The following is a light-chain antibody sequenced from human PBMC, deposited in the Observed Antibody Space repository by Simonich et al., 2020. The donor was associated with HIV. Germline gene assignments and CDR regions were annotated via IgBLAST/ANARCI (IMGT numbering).Light chain of an antibody. V-gene: IGLV2-14*03. J-gene: IGLJ3*02. CDR1: SSDIGGYNY. CDR3: SSYTSTKTRV. Sequence: QSALTQPASVSGSPGQSITISCTGTSSDIGGYNYVSWYQHHPGKAPKLIIYAVSKWPSGVSNRFSGSKSGNTASLTISGLQAEDEAEYYCSSYTSTKTRVFGGGTKLTVL. CDR2: AVS.